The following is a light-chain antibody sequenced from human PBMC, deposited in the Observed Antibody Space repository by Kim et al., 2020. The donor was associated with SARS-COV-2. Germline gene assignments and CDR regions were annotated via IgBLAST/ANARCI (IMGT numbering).Light chain of an antibody. CDR1: QSVLYSPNNKNY. J-gene: IGKJ2*01. V-gene: IGKV4-1*01. CDR2: WAS. CDR3: QQYYNMFPT. Sequence: DIVMTQSPDSLAVSLGERATINCKSSQSVLYSPNNKNYLAWYQQKPGQPPKLLIYWASTRESGVPDRFSGSGSGTDFSLTISSLQAEDVAVYYCQQYYNMFPTFGKGTKLEIK.